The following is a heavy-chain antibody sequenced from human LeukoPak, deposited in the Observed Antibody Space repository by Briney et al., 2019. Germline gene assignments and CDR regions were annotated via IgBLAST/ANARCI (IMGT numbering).Heavy chain of an antibody. V-gene: IGHV4-39*07. D-gene: IGHD3-3*01. CDR1: GGSISSSSYY. CDR3: ARVLQNYYHLDV. J-gene: IGHJ6*03. CDR2: IYYSGST. Sequence: SETLSLTCTVSGGSISSSSYYWGWIRQPPGKGLEWIGSIYYSGSTYYNPSLKSRVTISVDTSKNQVSLKLNSVTAADTAVYYCARVLQNYYHLDVWGEGTTVTASS.